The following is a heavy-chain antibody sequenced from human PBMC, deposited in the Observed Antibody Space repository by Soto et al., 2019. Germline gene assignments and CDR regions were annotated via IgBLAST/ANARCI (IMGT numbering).Heavy chain of an antibody. CDR2: TRNKANSYTT. J-gene: IGHJ4*02. V-gene: IGHV3-72*01. CDR1: GFTFGDHY. Sequence: PGGSLRLSCAASGFTFGDHYMDWVRQAPGKGLEWVGRTRNKANSYTTEYAASVKGRFTISRDDSKNSLYLQMNSLKTEDTALYYCVSVSGSYYYDYWGQGTPVTVSS. D-gene: IGHD3-10*01. CDR3: VSVSGSYYYDY.